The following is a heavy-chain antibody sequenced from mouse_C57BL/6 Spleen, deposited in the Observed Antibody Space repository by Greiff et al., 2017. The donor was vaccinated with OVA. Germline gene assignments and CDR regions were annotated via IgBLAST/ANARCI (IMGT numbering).Heavy chain of an antibody. V-gene: IGHV1-52*01. J-gene: IGHJ2*01. Sequence: QVQLQQPGAELVRPGSSVKLSCKASGYTFTSYWMHWVQQRPIQGLEWIGNIDPSDSETHYNQKFKDKATLSVDKSSSTAYMQLSSLTSDVSAVYYCARDYYGSSYALNYFDDWGQGTTLTVSS. CDR2: IDPSDSET. CDR1: GYTFTSYW. D-gene: IGHD1-1*01. CDR3: ARDYYGSSYALNYFDD.